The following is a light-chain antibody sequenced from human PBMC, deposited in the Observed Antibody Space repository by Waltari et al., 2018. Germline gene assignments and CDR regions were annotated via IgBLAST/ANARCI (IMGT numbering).Light chain of an antibody. Sequence: QSALTQPRSVSGSPGQSVTISCTGTSGDVGGYSYASWYQHHPGKAPKFMIYDVSERPSGVPDRFSGSKSGNTASLTISGLQPEDEADYYCCSYAGTYWVFGGGTKLTVL. V-gene: IGLV2-11*01. CDR2: DVS. J-gene: IGLJ3*02. CDR3: CSYAGTYWV. CDR1: SGDVGGYSY.